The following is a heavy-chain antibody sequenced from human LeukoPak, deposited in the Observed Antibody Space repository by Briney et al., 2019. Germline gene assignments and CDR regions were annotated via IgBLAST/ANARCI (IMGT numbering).Heavy chain of an antibody. J-gene: IGHJ4*02. Sequence: GGSLRLSGAASGFTFSSYEMNWVRQAPGKGLEWVSYISSSGSTIYYADSVKGRFTISRDNAKNSLYLQMNSLRAEDTAVYYCARGHSCSGGSCFFDYWGQGTLVTVSS. CDR2: ISSSGSTI. D-gene: IGHD2-15*01. CDR3: ARGHSCSGGSCFFDY. CDR1: GFTFSSYE. V-gene: IGHV3-48*03.